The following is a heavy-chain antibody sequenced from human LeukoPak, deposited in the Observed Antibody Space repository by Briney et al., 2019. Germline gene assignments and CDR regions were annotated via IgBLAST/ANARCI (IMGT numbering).Heavy chain of an antibody. V-gene: IGHV4-39*07. CDR3: AGTLVGTHAFDI. CDR2: IYYSGST. D-gene: IGHD1-26*01. CDR1: GGSISSSSYY. J-gene: IGHJ3*02. Sequence: SETLSLTCTVSGGSISSSSYYWGWIRQPPGKGLEWIGSIYYSGSTYYNPSLKSRVTISVDTSKNQFSLKLSSVTAADTAVYYCAGTLVGTHAFDIWGQGTMVTVSS.